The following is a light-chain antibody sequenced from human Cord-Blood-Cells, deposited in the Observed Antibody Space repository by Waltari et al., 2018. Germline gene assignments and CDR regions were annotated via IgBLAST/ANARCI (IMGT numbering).Light chain of an antibody. CDR3: GSYTSSSTYWV. Sequence: QSALTQPASVSGSPGQSITISCTGTSSDVGGYNYVSWYQQHPGKSPKLMIYDVSQWPSGSSNRFSGSKSGNTASLTISGLQAEDEADYYCGSYTSSSTYWVFGGGTKRTVL. CDR2: DVS. CDR1: SSDVGGYNY. J-gene: IGLJ3*02. V-gene: IGLV2-14*01.